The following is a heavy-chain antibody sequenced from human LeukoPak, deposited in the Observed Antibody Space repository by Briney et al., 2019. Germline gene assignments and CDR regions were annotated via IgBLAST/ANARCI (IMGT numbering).Heavy chain of an antibody. CDR3: ASSPLSHCSGTSCQYHDAFEI. V-gene: IGHV3-23*01. CDR2: ISGSGGIT. D-gene: IGHD2-2*01. CDR1: GFTFSYYA. Sequence: PGGSLRLSCAASGFTFSYYAMSWVRQAPGKGLEWVSAISGSGGITYYADSVKGRFTISRDNSKNTLYLQMNSLRAEDTAVYYCASSPLSHCSGTSCQYHDAFEIWGQGTMVTVCS. J-gene: IGHJ3*02.